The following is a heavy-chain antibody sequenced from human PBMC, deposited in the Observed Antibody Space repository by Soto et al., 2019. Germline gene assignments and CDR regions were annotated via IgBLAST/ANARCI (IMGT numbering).Heavy chain of an antibody. V-gene: IGHV3-30*02. J-gene: IGHJ3*02. CDR3: ARVEITMIVVVPRGAFDI. CDR1: GFNLSSYG. D-gene: IGHD3-22*01. Sequence: GGSLRLSCAASGFNLSSYGMHWVRQAPGKGLEWVATIWYDGNTKYYADSVKGRFTISRDNSKNTLYLQMNSLRAEDTAVYYCARVEITMIVVVPRGAFDIWGQGTMVTVSS. CDR2: IWYDGNTK.